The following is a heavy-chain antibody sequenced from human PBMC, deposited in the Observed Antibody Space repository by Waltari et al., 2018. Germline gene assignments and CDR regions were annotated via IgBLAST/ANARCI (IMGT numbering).Heavy chain of an antibody. V-gene: IGHV3-23*01. J-gene: IGHJ4*02. D-gene: IGHD2-21*01. CDR2: IKTADDA. CDR1: GFTFSKFG. CDR3: AKYRPYYFDF. Sequence: DVQLLESGGGLVHPGESLRVSCAASGFTFSKFGMSWVRQAPGKGLEWVSTIKTADDAYYADSVKGRFTISRDIFRNTLYLQMNSLRAEDTAVYYCAKYRPYYFDFWGQGALVTVSS.